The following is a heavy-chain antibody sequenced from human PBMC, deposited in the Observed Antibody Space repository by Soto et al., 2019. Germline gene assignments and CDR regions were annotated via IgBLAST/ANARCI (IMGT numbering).Heavy chain of an antibody. CDR1: GGTFSSYA. CDR2: ISPYNDNA. Sequence: ASVKFYCKASGGTFSSYAISWVRQAPGQGLEWMGWISPYNDNANYPQNLQGRVTMTTDTSTSTAYMELRSLRSDDTAVYYCARRGMGATTCDYWGQGTLVTVSS. J-gene: IGHJ4*02. D-gene: IGHD1-26*01. V-gene: IGHV1-18*01. CDR3: ARRGMGATTCDY.